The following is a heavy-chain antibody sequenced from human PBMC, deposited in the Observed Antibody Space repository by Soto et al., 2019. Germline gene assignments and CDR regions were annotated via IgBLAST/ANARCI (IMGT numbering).Heavy chain of an antibody. Sequence: NPGGSLRLSCAASGFNFSSYDMNWVRQAPGKGLEWVSSISSSSSYIYYADSVKGRFTISRDNAKNSLYLQMNSLRAEDTAVYYCARDFPGGDPDSAYYYYGMDVWGQGTTVTVSS. CDR2: ISSSSSYI. V-gene: IGHV3-21*01. D-gene: IGHD3-16*01. CDR3: ARDFPGGDPDSAYYYYGMDV. J-gene: IGHJ6*02. CDR1: GFNFSSYD.